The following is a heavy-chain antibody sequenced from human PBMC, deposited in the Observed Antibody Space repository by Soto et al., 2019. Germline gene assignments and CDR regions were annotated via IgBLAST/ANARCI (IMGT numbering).Heavy chain of an antibody. CDR2: IYHAGSV. CDR1: GYSSASGDY. J-gene: IGHJ6*02. Sequence: SETLALTCAVSGYSSASGDYWAWIRQPPGKALEWIGSIYHAGSVYYTPSPNSRVDMPMDTSDNHFSLKLTSVTAADTAVDYCARTFDYYGMAVWGQVTTVP. CDR3: ARTFDYYGMAV. V-gene: IGHV4-38-2*01.